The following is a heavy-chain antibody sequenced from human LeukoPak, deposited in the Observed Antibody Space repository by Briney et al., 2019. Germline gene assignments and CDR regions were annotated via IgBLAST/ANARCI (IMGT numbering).Heavy chain of an antibody. V-gene: IGHV1-2*02. CDR2: INPNSGGT. D-gene: IGHD1-1*01. J-gene: IGHJ4*02. CDR3: ARDNWNDVGGY. Sequence: ASVKVSCKASGYTFTGYYMHWVRQAPGQGLEWMGWINPNSGGTNYAQKFQGRVTMTRDTSISTAYMELSSLRSEDTAVYYCARDNWNDVGGYWGQGTLVTVSS. CDR1: GYTFTGYY.